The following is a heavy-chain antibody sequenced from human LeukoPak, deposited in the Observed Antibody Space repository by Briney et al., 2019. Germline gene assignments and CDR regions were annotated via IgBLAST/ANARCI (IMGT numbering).Heavy chain of an antibody. V-gene: IGHV4-34*01. CDR1: GGSFSGYY. CDR3: AKSGGYGLIDY. Sequence: SETLSLTCAVYGGSFSGYYWSWIRQPPGKGLEWIGEINHSGTTNYNPSLKSRVTISVDTSKNQFSLKLSSVTAADTAMYYCAKSGGYGLIDYWGQGTLVTVSS. J-gene: IGHJ4*02. D-gene: IGHD1-26*01. CDR2: INHSGTT.